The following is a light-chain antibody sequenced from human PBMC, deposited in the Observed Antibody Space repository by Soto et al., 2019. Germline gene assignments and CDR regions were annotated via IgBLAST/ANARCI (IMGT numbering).Light chain of an antibody. V-gene: IGKV3-15*01. CDR2: GAS. J-gene: IGKJ1*01. Sequence: EIVLTQSPGNLSRSRGQRPTLSCMASQSVSSNLAWYQQKPGQAPRLLIYGASTRATGIPARFSGSGSGTEFTLTISSLQSEDFAVYYCQQYNNWPWKCGKGTK. CDR1: QSVSSN. CDR3: QQYNNWPWK.